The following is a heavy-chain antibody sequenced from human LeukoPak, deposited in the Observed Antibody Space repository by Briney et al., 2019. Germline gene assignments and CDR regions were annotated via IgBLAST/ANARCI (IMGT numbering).Heavy chain of an antibody. CDR1: GGAISSGGHS. V-gene: IGHV4-31*03. Sequence: SETLSLTCTVSGGAISSGGHSWSWIRQHPGKGLEWIGYIYYSGSTYYNPSLKSRLTISVDTSKNQFSLKLSSVTAADTAVYYCARGRLDTAMVTFGDYGTVDYWGQGTLVTVSS. D-gene: IGHD5-18*01. J-gene: IGHJ4*02. CDR2: IYYSGST. CDR3: ARGRLDTAMVTFGDYGTVDY.